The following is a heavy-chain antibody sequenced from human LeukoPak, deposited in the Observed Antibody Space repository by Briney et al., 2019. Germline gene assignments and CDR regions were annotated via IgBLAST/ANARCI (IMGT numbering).Heavy chain of an antibody. D-gene: IGHD3-16*02. CDR3: ARSPYDYVWGSYRSHDAFDI. V-gene: IGHV3-30*03. Sequence: GGSLRLSCAASGFTFSSYGMHWVRQAPGKGLEWVAVISYDGSNKYYADSVKGRFTISRDNSKNTLYLQMNSLRAEDTAVYYCARSPYDYVWGSYRSHDAFDIWGQGTMVTVSS. CDR1: GFTFSSYG. J-gene: IGHJ3*02. CDR2: ISYDGSNK.